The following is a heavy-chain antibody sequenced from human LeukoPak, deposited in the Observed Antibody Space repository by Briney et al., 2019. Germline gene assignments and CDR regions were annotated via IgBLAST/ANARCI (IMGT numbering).Heavy chain of an antibody. D-gene: IGHD3-3*01. Sequence: GASVKVSCKASGYTFTSYGISWVRQAPGQGLEWMGWISAYNGNTNYAQKLQGRVTITADESTSTAYMELSSLRSEDTAVYYCARELRNDFWSGYFVYWGQGTLVTVSS. J-gene: IGHJ4*02. CDR2: ISAYNGNT. CDR3: ARELRNDFWSGYFVY. CDR1: GYTFTSYG. V-gene: IGHV1-18*01.